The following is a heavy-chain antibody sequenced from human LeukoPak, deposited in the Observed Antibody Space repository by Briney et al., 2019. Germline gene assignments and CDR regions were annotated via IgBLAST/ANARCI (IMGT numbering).Heavy chain of an antibody. V-gene: IGHV1-69*13. CDR3: ARARSGYRPYYFDY. J-gene: IGHJ4*02. CDR1: GGTFSSYA. CDR2: IIPIFGTA. D-gene: IGHD3-3*01. Sequence: ASVKVSCKASGGTFSSYAISWVRQAPGQGLEWMGGIIPIFGTANYAQKFQGRVTITADESTSTAYMELSSLRSEDTAVYYCARARSGYRPYYFDYWGQGTLVTVSS.